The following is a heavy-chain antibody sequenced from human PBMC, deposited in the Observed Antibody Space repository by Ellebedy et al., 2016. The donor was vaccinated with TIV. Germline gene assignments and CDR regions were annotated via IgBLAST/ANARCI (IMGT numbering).Heavy chain of an antibody. V-gene: IGHV1-18*04. CDR2: VSPYNGNT. CDR1: RYMFTDYY. J-gene: IGHJ2*01. Sequence: ASVKVSXKASRYMFTDYYMHWVRQAPGQGLEWMGWVSPYNGNTNYAQKFQARVTMTTDTSTSTAYMELRSLRSDDTALYFCARDSDYGGVTNHWYFNLWGRGTLVTVSS. CDR3: ARDSDYGGVTNHWYFNL. D-gene: IGHD4-23*01.